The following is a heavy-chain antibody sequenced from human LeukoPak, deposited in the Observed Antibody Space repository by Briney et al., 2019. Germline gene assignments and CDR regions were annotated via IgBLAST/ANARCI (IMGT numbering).Heavy chain of an antibody. CDR3: ARHGRGFDY. CDR2: IYYSGST. J-gene: IGHJ4*02. D-gene: IGHD1-1*01. CDR1: GDSISNYY. V-gene: IGHV4-59*08. Sequence: SETLSLTCTVSGDSISNYYWGWIRQPPGKGLEWIGYIYYSGSTNYNPSLKSRVSISADTSKNQFSLKLSPVTAADTAIFYCARHGRGFDYWGQGTLVTVSS.